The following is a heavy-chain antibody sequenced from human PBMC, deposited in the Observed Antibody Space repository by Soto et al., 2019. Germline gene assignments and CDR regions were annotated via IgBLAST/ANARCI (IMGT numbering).Heavy chain of an antibody. CDR1: GLTLRSYA. J-gene: IGHJ5*02. V-gene: IGHV3-23*01. CDR3: AKGGPFTWGFEP. D-gene: IGHD7-27*01. CDR2: ISGRSGVP. Sequence: EGQLLQSGGDLVQPGGSLRLSCSGSGLTLRSYAMTWIRQTPEKGLEWVSTISGRSGVPSYADSVNVRFTVSRDNSKNTLYLQMTSLRPDDTAIYYCAKGGPFTWGFEPWGQGTLVTVAS.